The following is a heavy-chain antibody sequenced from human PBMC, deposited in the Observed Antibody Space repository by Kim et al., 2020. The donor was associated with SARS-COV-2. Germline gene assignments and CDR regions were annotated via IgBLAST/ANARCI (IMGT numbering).Heavy chain of an antibody. D-gene: IGHD6-19*01. Sequence: SETLSLTCAVYGGSFSGYYWSWIRQPPGKGLEWIGEINHSGSTNYNPSLKSRVTISVDTSKNQFSLKLSSVTAADTAVYYCARGTRQWLVRGPYYYYMDVGGKGNTVTVSS. CDR1: GGSFSGYY. CDR2: INHSGST. V-gene: IGHV4-34*01. J-gene: IGHJ6*03. CDR3: ARGTRQWLVRGPYYYYMDV.